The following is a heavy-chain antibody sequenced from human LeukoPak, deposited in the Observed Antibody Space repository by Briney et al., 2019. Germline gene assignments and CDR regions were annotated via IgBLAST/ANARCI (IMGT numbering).Heavy chain of an antibody. Sequence: GGSLRLSCAASGFTFSSYAMSWVRQAPGKGLEWVSAISGSGGSTYYADSVKGRFTISRDNSKNTLYLQMNSLRAEDTAVYYCAKGPPTSGYSSGWYQYYWGQGTLVTVSS. J-gene: IGHJ4*02. V-gene: IGHV3-23*01. CDR3: AKGPPTSGYSSGWYQYY. D-gene: IGHD6-19*01. CDR2: ISGSGGST. CDR1: GFTFSSYA.